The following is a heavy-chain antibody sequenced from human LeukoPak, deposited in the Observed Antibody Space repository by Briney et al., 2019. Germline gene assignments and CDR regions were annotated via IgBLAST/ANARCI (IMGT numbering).Heavy chain of an antibody. J-gene: IGHJ4*02. Sequence: GGSLRLSCAASGFTFSSYALHWVRQAPGKGLEWVSIISFDGSNKYYSNSVKGRFTISRDNSKNTVHLQMNSLRAEDTAVYYCARDEWRASLDSWGQGTLVTVS. V-gene: IGHV3-30*14. D-gene: IGHD3-3*01. CDR1: GFTFSSYA. CDR3: ARDEWRASLDS. CDR2: ISFDGSNK.